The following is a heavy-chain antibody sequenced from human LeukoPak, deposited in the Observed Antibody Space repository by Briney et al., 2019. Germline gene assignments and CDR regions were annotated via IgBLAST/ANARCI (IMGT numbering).Heavy chain of an antibody. V-gene: IGHV1-69*13. D-gene: IGHD3-3*01. CDR2: LIPIFGTA. Sequence: SVKVSCKASGGTLSSYAISWVRQAPGQGLEWLGGLIPIFGTANYAQKFQGRVTITADESTGTAYMELSRLRPEDTAVYYCAXXCYDFWSGYRYYXYYLDVWGKGTTVTVSS. CDR1: GGTLSSYA. J-gene: IGHJ6*03. CDR3: AXXCYDFWSGYRYYXYYLDV.